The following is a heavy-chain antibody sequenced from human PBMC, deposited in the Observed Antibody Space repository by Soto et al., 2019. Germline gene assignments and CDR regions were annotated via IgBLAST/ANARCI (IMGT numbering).Heavy chain of an antibody. V-gene: IGHV4-31*03. D-gene: IGHD3-9*01. CDR2: IYYSGST. Sequence: SETLSLTCTVSGGSISSGGYYWSWIRQHPGKGLEWIGYIYYSGSTYYNPSLKSRVTISVDTSKNQFSLKLSSVTAADTAVYYCARDRRYFDWLPGLWGQGTLVTVSS. CDR3: ARDRRYFDWLPGL. J-gene: IGHJ4*02. CDR1: GGSISSGGYY.